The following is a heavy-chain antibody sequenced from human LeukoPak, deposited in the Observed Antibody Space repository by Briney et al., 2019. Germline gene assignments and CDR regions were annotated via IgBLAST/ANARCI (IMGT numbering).Heavy chain of an antibody. CDR3: ARNYGDYTGYAFDI. CDR1: GGSLSSGGYY. V-gene: IGHV4-31*03. J-gene: IGHJ3*02. D-gene: IGHD4-17*01. Sequence: SETLSLTCTVSGGSLSSGGYYWSWIRQHPGTGLEWIGYIYYSGSTYYNPSLKSRVTISVDTSKNPFSLTLSSVPAADTAVYLCARNYGDYTGYAFDIWRQATMVTDCS. CDR2: IYYSGST.